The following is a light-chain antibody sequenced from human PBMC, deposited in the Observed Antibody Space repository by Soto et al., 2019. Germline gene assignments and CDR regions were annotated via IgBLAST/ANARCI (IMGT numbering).Light chain of an antibody. J-gene: IGKJ5*01. CDR3: QQSYSTSIT. Sequence: DIQMTQSPSSLSASVRDRVTITCRASQSISSWLAWYQQKPGKVPKLLIYAASSLQSGVPSRFSGSGSGTDFTLTISSLQPEDFATYYCQQSYSTSITFGQGTRLEIK. V-gene: IGKV1-39*01. CDR1: QSISSW. CDR2: AAS.